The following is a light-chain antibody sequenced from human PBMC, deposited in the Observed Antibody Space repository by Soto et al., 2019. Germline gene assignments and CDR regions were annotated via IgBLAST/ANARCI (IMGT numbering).Light chain of an antibody. CDR2: EVS. Sequence: QSALTQAASVSGSPGQSITISCTGTSSDVGGYNHVSWYQQHPGKAPKLMIFEVSNRPSGVTNRFSGSKSGNTASLTISGLQAEDEADYYCSSYTASNTGVFGGGTKLTVL. CDR1: SSDVGGYNH. V-gene: IGLV2-14*01. CDR3: SSYTASNTGV. J-gene: IGLJ3*02.